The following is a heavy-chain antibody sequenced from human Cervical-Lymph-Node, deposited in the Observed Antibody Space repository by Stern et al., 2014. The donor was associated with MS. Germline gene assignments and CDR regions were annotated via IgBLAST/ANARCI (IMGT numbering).Heavy chain of an antibody. CDR3: ARDTARHAFDI. J-gene: IGHJ3*02. CDR1: GDTFTRYP. V-gene: IGHV1-69*01. D-gene: IGHD1-1*01. CDR2: IIPMFATA. Sequence: QMQLVQSGAEVKKPGSAVKVSCKASGDTFTRYPISWVRQAPGQGLEWMGGIIPMFATANYAQKFQGRVTITADESTRTAYMELSSLTSEDTAVYYCARDTARHAFDIWGQGTMVTVSS.